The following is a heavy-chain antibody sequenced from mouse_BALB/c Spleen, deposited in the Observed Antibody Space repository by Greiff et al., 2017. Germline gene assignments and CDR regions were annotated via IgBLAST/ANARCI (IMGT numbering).Heavy chain of an antibody. Sequence: VKLVESGPGLVAPSQSLSITCTVSGFSLTGYGVNWVRQPPGKGLEWLGMLWGDGSTDYNAAFISRLSSSKDNSKSQVFFKMNSLQANDTAIYFDARNLGREGSAAYWGQGTLVTGSA. CDR3: ARNLGREGSAAY. CDR1: GFSLTGYG. V-gene: IGHV2-2*02. D-gene: IGHD4-1*01. J-gene: IGHJ3*01. CDR2: LWGDGST.